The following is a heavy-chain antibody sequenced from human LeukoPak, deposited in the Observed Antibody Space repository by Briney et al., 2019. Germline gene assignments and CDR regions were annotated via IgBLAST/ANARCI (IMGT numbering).Heavy chain of an antibody. J-gene: IGHJ4*02. CDR1: GYIFTSKS. D-gene: IGHD6-13*01. CDR2: ISTDNGNT. CDR3: ARDLGNSWSDY. V-gene: IGHV1-18*01. Sequence: GASVKVSCKASGYIFTSKSINWVRQAPGQGLEWMGWISTDNGNTNYAQKFQDRLTLTTDTSTSTAYMELRTLRSDDTAVYFCARDLGNSWSDYWGQGTLVTVSS.